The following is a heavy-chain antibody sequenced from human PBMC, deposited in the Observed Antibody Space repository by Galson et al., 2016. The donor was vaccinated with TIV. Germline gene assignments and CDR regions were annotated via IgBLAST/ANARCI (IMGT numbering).Heavy chain of an antibody. CDR3: ARDRVVDATYYYYYYGMYV. D-gene: IGHD1-26*01. J-gene: IGHJ6*02. CDR2: ISDGGNT. Sequence: SLRLSCAASGLSVSINYMTWVRQAPGKGLEWVSLISDGGNTYYPDSVKGRFTISRDNSKNTLYLQMNGLRAEDTAVYYCARDRVVDATYYYYYYGMYVWGQGTAVTVSS. V-gene: IGHV3-66*02. CDR1: GLSVSINY.